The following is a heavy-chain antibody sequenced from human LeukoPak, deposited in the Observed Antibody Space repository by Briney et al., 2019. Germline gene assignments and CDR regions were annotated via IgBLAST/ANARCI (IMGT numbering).Heavy chain of an antibody. V-gene: IGHV4-30-2*01. D-gene: IGHD3-16*02. CDR1: GGSISSGGYS. CDR3: ARGRHDYVWGSYRRPSGAFDI. J-gene: IGHJ3*02. Sequence: SETLSLTCAVSGGSISSGGYSWSWIRQPPGKGLEWIGYIYHSGSTYYNPSLKSRVTISVDRSKNQFSLKLSSVTAADTAVYYCARGRHDYVWGSYRRPSGAFDIWGQGTMVTVSS. CDR2: IYHSGST.